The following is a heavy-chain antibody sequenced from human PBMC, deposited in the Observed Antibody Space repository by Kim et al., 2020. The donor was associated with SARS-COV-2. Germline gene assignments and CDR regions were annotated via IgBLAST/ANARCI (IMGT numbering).Heavy chain of an antibody. CDR3: ARDMYSSSSDFDY. CDR2: INPNSAGR. V-gene: IGHV1-2*02. J-gene: IGHJ4*02. CDR1: GYTFIGYY. D-gene: IGHD6-6*01. Sequence: ASVKVSCKTSGYTFIGYYMHWVRQAPGQGLEWMGWINPNSAGRNYAQKFQGRVTMTRDTSISTAYMELSRLRYDDTAVYYCARDMYSSSSDFDYWGQGTLVTVSS.